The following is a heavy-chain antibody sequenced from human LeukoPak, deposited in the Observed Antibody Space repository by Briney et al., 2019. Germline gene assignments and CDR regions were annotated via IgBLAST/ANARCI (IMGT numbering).Heavy chain of an antibody. V-gene: IGHV3-30*02. J-gene: IGHJ6*03. CDR3: AKDFLQSPPYYYYMDV. CDR2: IRYDGSNK. CDR1: GFTFSSYG. D-gene: IGHD3-3*01. Sequence: PGGSLRLSCAASGFTFSSYGMHWVRQAPGKGLEWVAFIRYDGSNKYYADSVKGRFTISRDNSKNTLYLQMNSLRAEDTAVYYCAKDFLQSPPYYYYMDVWGKGTTVTISS.